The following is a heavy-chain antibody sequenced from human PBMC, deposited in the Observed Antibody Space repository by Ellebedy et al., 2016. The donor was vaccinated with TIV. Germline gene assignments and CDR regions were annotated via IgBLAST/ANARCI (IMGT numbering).Heavy chain of an antibody. V-gene: IGHV4-61*08. CDR1: GGSISSGGYS. CDR3: ARAEGYGSGSYFPDY. Sequence: SETLSLXXAVSGGSISSGGYSWSWIRQPPGKGLEWIGYTHYSGSTNYNPSLKSRVTISVDTSKNQFSLKLSSVTAADTAVYYCARAEGYGSGSYFPDYWGQGTLVTVS. CDR2: THYSGST. J-gene: IGHJ4*02. D-gene: IGHD3-10*01.